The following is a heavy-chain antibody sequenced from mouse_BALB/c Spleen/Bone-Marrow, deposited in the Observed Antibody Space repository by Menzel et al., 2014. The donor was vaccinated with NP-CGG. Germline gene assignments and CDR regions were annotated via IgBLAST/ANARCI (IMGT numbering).Heavy chain of an antibody. CDR2: INPSNGRT. V-gene: IGHV1S81*02. CDR1: GYTFTSYW. D-gene: IGHD2-14*01. CDR3: ARNYRYYFDY. Sequence: QVQLQQSGAELVKPGASVKLSCKASGYTFTSYWMHWGKQRPGQGLEWIGEINPSNGRTNYNEKFKSKATLTVDKSSSTAYMQLSSLTSEDSAVYYCARNYRYYFDYWGQGTTLTVSS. J-gene: IGHJ2*01.